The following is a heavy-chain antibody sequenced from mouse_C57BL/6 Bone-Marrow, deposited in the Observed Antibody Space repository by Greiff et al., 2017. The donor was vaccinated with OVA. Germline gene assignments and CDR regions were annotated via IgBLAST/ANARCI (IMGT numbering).Heavy chain of an antibody. D-gene: IGHD2-4*01. CDR3: ARPGDYDGDWFAY. J-gene: IGHJ3*01. V-gene: IGHV1-47*01. CDR1: GYTFTTYP. CDR2: FHPYNDDS. Sequence: VQLQQSGAELVKPGASVNLSCTASGYTFTTYPIEWMKQTHGKSLEWIGNFHPYNDDSKYNENFKGKATLTVEKYSSPVYLELSRLTADDSAVYYCARPGDYDGDWFAYWGQGTLVTVSA.